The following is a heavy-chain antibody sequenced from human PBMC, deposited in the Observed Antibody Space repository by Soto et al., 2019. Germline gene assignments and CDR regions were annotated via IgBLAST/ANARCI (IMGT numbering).Heavy chain of an antibody. CDR1: GFTFSSYA. J-gene: IGHJ4*02. Sequence: GGSLRLSCAASGFTFSSYAMSWARQAPGKGLEWVSGVSASGSITSYADSAKGRFTISRDNAKNTMFLQMNSLRAEDTAVYFCAKGDCSGGRCYRGFDYWGQGTLVTVSS. V-gene: IGHV3-23*01. CDR2: VSASGSIT. D-gene: IGHD2-15*01. CDR3: AKGDCSGGRCYRGFDY.